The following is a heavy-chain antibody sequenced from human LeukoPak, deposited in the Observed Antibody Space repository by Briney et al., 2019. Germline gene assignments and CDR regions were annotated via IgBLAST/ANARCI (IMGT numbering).Heavy chain of an antibody. Sequence: SETLSLTCTVSGGSISSYYWSWLRQPAGKGLEWIGRIYTSGSTNYNPSLKSRVTMSVDTSKNQFSLKLSSVTAADTAVYYCARDGYGSSSWYYYYMDVWGKGTTVTVSS. V-gene: IGHV4-4*07. D-gene: IGHD6-13*01. CDR2: IYTSGST. CDR3: ARDGYGSSSWYYYYMDV. J-gene: IGHJ6*03. CDR1: GGSISSYY.